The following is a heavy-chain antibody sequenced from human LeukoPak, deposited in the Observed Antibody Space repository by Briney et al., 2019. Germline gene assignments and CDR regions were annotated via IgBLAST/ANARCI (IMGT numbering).Heavy chain of an antibody. CDR1: GFTFSSYG. V-gene: IGHV3-23*01. CDR2: ISGSGGST. CDR3: AQGGSSYHAY. D-gene: IGHD3-16*01. Sequence: GGTLRLSCAASGFTFSSYGMSWVRQAPGKGQEWVSAISGSGGSTYYADSVKGRFTISRDNSKNTLYLQMNSLSAEDTAIYYCAQGGSSYHAYWGQGTLVTVSS. J-gene: IGHJ4*02.